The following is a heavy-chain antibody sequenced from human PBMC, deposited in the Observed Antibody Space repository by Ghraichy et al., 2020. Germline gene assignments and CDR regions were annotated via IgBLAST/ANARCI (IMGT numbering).Heavy chain of an antibody. J-gene: IGHJ6*02. CDR3: ARDPRRLRGYYYGMDV. CDR2: ISAYNGNT. D-gene: IGHD3-10*01. Sequence: ASVKVSCKASGYTFTSYGISWVRQAPGQGLEWMGWISAYNGNTNYAQKLQGRVTMTTDTSTSTAYMELRSLRSDDTAVYYCARDPRRLRGYYYGMDVWGQGTTVTVSS. V-gene: IGHV1-18*04. CDR1: GYTFTSYG.